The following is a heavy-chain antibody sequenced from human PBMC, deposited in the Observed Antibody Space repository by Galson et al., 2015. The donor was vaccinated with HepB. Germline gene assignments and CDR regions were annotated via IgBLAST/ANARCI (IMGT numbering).Heavy chain of an antibody. Sequence: SLRLSCAASGFTFSSYWMSWVRQAPGKGLEWVANIKQDGSEKYYVDSVKGRFTISRDNAKNSLYLQMNSLRAEDTAVYYCARDLNYGDHVGFDYWGQGTLVTVSS. V-gene: IGHV3-7*01. CDR3: ARDLNYGDHVGFDY. CDR2: IKQDGSEK. CDR1: GFTFSSYW. D-gene: IGHD4-17*01. J-gene: IGHJ4*02.